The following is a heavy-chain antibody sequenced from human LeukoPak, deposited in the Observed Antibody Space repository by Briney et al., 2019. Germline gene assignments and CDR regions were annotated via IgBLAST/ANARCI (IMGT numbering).Heavy chain of an antibody. CDR1: GGSFSGYY. V-gene: IGHV4-34*01. CDR3: ARFVVVPAAPNYFDY. CDR2: INHSGST. D-gene: IGHD2-2*01. Sequence: SETLSLTCAVYGGSFSGYYWSWIRQPPGKGLEWIGEINHSGSTNYNPSLKSRVTISVDTSKNQFSLKLSSVTAADTAVYYCARFVVVPAAPNYFDYWGQGTLVTVSS. J-gene: IGHJ4*02.